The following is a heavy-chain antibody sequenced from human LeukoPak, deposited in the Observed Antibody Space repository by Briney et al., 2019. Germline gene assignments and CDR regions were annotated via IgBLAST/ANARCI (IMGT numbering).Heavy chain of an antibody. D-gene: IGHD2/OR15-2a*01. Sequence: GGSLRLSCAASGFTFSSYAMSWVRQAPGKGLEWVSAISGSGGSTYYADSVKGRFTISRDNSKNTLYLQMSSLRAEDTAVYYCARDQNPYDAFDIWGQGTMVTVSS. V-gene: IGHV3-23*01. CDR3: ARDQNPYDAFDI. CDR2: ISGSGGST. CDR1: GFTFSSYA. J-gene: IGHJ3*02.